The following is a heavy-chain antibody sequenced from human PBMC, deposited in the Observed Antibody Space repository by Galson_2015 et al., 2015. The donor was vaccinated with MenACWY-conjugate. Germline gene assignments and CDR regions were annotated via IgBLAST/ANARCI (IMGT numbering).Heavy chain of an antibody. CDR2: ISPGSGII. J-gene: IGHJ4*02. CDR1: GITFSHCG. D-gene: IGHD2-21*01. V-gene: IGHV3-48*02. CDR3: AKSLTILDY. Sequence: SLRLSCAASGITFSHCGMNWVRQAPGKGLEWISYISPGSGIIYYADSAKGRFTISRDNAENSLYLQMNSLRDEDTAVYYCAKSLTILDYWGQGTLVTVSS.